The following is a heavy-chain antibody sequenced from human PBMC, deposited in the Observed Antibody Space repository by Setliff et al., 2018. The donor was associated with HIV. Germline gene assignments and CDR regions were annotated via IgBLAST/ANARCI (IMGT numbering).Heavy chain of an antibody. Sequence: ASVKVPCKASGYMFTGYYIHWVRQAPGQGLEWMGWINPTSGDTNYEQEFQGRVTMTRDTSISKAYMELSSLRYDDTAVYYCSRDNYYDKSGHSYGGYWGQGTLVTVSS. CDR2: INPTSGDT. CDR3: SRDNYYDKSGHSYGGY. CDR1: GYMFTGYY. J-gene: IGHJ4*02. V-gene: IGHV1-2*02. D-gene: IGHD3-22*01.